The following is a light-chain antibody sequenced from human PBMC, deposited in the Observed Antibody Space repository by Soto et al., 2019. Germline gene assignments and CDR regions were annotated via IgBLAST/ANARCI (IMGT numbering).Light chain of an antibody. Sequence: QSALTQPASVSGSPGQSITISCTGTSRDVGGYNYVSWYQQHPGKAPKLMIYEVSNRPSGVSNRFSGSKSGNTASLTSSGLQAEDEADYYCGSDTTSHVIFGGGTKLTVL. CDR1: SRDVGGYNY. V-gene: IGLV2-14*01. CDR3: GSDTTSHVI. CDR2: EVS. J-gene: IGLJ2*01.